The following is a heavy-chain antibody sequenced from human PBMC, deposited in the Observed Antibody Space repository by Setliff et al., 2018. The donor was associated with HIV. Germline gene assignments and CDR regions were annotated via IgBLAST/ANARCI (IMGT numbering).Heavy chain of an antibody. V-gene: IGHV4-59*12. CDR2: IYYSGST. CDR1: GGSISSYY. Sequence: SETLSLTCTVSGGSISSYYWSWIRQPPGKGLEWIGYIYYSGSTHYNPSLKSRVTISVDTSKNQFSLKLSSVSAADTAVYYCARDMHANINAQDVWGQGTLVTVSS. J-gene: IGHJ1*01. CDR3: ARDMHANINAQDV. D-gene: IGHD2-8*01.